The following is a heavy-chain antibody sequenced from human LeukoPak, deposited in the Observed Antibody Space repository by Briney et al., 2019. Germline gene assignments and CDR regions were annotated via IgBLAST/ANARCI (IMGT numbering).Heavy chain of an antibody. Sequence: TSETLSLTCTVSGGSISSYYWSWIRQPAGKGLEWIGRIYTSGSTNYNPSLKSRVTMSVDTSKNQFSLKLSSVTAADTAVYYCARDWSGVGTKYYDFWSGYYIDAFDIWGQGTMVTVSS. CDR3: ARDWSGVGTKYYDFWSGYYIDAFDI. CDR1: GGSISSYY. V-gene: IGHV4-4*07. CDR2: IYTSGST. J-gene: IGHJ3*02. D-gene: IGHD3-3*01.